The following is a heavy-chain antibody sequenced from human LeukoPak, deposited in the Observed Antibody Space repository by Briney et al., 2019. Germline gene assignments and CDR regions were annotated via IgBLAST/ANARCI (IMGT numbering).Heavy chain of an antibody. D-gene: IGHD5-18*01. J-gene: IGHJ5*02. CDR1: GYTFTSYG. CDR3: ARGPTRQLWGPVDHLNWFDP. V-gene: IGHV1-18*01. CDR2: ISAYNGNT. Sequence: ASVKVSCKASGYTFTSYGISWVQQAPGQGLEWMGWISAYNGNTNYAQKLQGRVTMTTDTSTSTAYMELRSLRSDDTAVYYCARGPTRQLWGPVDHLNWFDPWGQGTLVTVSS.